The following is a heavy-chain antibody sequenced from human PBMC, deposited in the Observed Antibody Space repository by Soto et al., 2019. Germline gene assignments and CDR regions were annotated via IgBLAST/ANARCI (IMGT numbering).Heavy chain of an antibody. J-gene: IGHJ4*02. V-gene: IGHV4-31*03. Sequence: PSETLSLTCTVSGGSISSGGYYWSWIRQHPGKGLEWIGYIYYSGSTYYNPFLKSRVTISVDTSKNQFSLKLSSVTAADTAVYYCARGGGLGLAGTMVRPHPDYWGQGTLVTVSS. CDR2: IYYSGST. CDR1: GGSISSGGYY. D-gene: IGHD3-10*01. CDR3: ARGGGLGLAGTMVRPHPDY.